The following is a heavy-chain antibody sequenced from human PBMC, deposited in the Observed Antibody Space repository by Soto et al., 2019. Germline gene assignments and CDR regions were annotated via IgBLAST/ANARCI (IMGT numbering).Heavy chain of an antibody. Sequence: SVNVSCKASGGAFSSYAISWVRQAPGQGLEWMGGIIPMFGTADYAQKFQDRVTITADESTSTAYMELSSLRSDDTAVYYCATMKGGSQYYYYGMDVWGQGTTVTVS. CDR3: ATMKGGSQYYYYGMDV. J-gene: IGHJ6*02. CDR1: GGAFSSYA. CDR2: IIPMFGTA. V-gene: IGHV1-69*13. D-gene: IGHD3-10*01.